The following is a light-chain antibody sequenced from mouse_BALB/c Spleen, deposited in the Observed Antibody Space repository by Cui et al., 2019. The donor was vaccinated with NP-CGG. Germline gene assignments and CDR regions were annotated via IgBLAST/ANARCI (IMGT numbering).Light chain of an antibody. CDR3: ALWYSNHWM. J-gene: IGLJ1*01. V-gene: IGLV1*01. CDR1: TGAVTTSNY. CDR2: GTK. Sequence: QAVVPQESQLTTSPGETVTLTCRSSTGAVTTSNYANWVQEKPDHLFTGLIGGTKNRAPGVPARFSGSLIGDKAALTITGAQTEDEAIYFCALWYSNHWMFGGGTKLTVL.